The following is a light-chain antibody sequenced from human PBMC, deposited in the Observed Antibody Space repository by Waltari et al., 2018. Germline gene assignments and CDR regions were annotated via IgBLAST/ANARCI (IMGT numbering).Light chain of an antibody. J-gene: IGKJ2*03. Sequence: ILTQSPATLSLSPGESATLSCRASQSVSSYLAWYQQKPGQAPRLLIYGASSRATGMPDRFSGSGSGTDFTLTISSLEPEDVGVYHCYQHSSGYSFGQGTKVEIK. CDR3: YQHSSGYS. CDR1: QSVSSY. V-gene: IGKV3-11*01. CDR2: GAS.